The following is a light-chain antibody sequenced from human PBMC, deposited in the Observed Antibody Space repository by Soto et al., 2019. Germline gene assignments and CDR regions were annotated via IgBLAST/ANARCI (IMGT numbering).Light chain of an antibody. V-gene: IGKV3-20*01. CDR3: QRLGSSPQFT. J-gene: IGKJ2*01. CDR1: PRVSSSY. CDR2: GAS. Sequence: EIVLTQSPGTLSLSPGERATLSCRASPRVSSSYLAWYQQKPGKAPRLLIYGASSRATGIPDRFSGSGSVTDFPLTISRLEPEDFAVYFCQRLGSSPQFTLGQGTKVEI.